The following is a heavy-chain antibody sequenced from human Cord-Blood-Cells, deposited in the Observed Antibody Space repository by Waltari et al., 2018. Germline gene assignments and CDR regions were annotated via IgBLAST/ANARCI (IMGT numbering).Heavy chain of an antibody. CDR3: AREYSSSSGDDYAFDI. CDR1: GRTFSSYA. Sequence: VQLVQSGAEVKKPGSSVKVSCKASGRTFSSYAITWERQEPGQGLEWMGGIIPIFGTANYAQKFQGRVTITAYEATSTAYRELISLRSEDTAVYYCAREYSSSSGDDYAFDIWGQGTMVTVSS. J-gene: IGHJ3*02. CDR2: IIPIFGTA. V-gene: IGHV1-69*12. D-gene: IGHD6-6*01.